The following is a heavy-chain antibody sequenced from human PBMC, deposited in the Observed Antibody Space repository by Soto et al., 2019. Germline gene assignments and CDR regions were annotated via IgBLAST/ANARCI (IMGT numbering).Heavy chain of an antibody. Sequence: QVQLVQSGAEVKKPGSSVKVSCKASGGTFSSYTISWVRQAPGQGLEWMGRIIHILGIANYEQKFQGRVTITADKSTSTAYMELSSLSAEDTAVYYFATGIVVVVANPGAFDIWCQWTMVTVSS. D-gene: IGHD2-15*01. CDR3: ATGIVVVVANPGAFDI. V-gene: IGHV1-69*02. J-gene: IGHJ3*02. CDR2: IIHILGIA. CDR1: GGTFSSYT.